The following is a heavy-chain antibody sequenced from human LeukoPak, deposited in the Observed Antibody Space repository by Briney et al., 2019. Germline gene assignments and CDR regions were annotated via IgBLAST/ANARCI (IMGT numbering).Heavy chain of an antibody. CDR1: GGSISSGGYY. CDR2: IYYSGST. CDR3: ARRRIQLWSTYYYYGMDV. J-gene: IGHJ6*02. Sequence: SETLSLTCTVSGGSISSGGYYWSWIRQHPGKGLEWIGYIYYSGSTYYNPSLKSRVTISVDTSKNQFSLKLSSVTAADTAVYYCARRRIQLWSTYYYYGMDVWGQGTTVTVSS. V-gene: IGHV4-31*03. D-gene: IGHD5-18*01.